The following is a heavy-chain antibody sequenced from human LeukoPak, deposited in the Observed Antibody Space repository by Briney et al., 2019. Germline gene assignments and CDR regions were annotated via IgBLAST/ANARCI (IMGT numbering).Heavy chain of an antibody. CDR1: GGSISSSSYY. J-gene: IGHJ6*03. CDR3: ARDRGGFTMVRGVRSNYYYYMDV. CDR2: IYYSGST. V-gene: IGHV4-39*07. Sequence: SETLSLTCTVSGGSISSSSYYWGWIRQPPGKGLEWIGSIYYSGSTNYNPSLKSRVTISVDTSKNQFSLKLSSVTAADTAVYYCARDRGGFTMVRGVRSNYYYYMDVWGKGTTVTISS. D-gene: IGHD3-10*01.